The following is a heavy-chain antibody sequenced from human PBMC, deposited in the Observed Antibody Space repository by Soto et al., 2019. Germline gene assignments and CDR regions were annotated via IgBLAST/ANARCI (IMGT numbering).Heavy chain of an antibody. D-gene: IGHD2-2*01. CDR1: GGSISSYY. Sequence: SETLSLTCTVSGGSISSYYWSWIRQPPGKGLEWIGYIYYSGSTNYNPSLKSRVTISVDTSKNQFSLKLSSVTAADTAVYYCARVVVYYGMDVWGQGTKVIVSS. CDR3: ARVVVYYGMDV. CDR2: IYYSGST. V-gene: IGHV4-59*01. J-gene: IGHJ6*02.